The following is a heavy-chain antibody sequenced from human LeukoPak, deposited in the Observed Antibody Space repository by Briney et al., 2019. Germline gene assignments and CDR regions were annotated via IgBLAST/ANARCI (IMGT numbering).Heavy chain of an antibody. CDR2: ISAYNGNT. D-gene: IGHD4-11*01. V-gene: IGHV1-18*01. J-gene: IGHJ6*03. Sequence: GASVKVSRKASGYTFTSYGISWVRQAPGQGLEWMGWISAYNGNTNYAQKLQGRVTMTTDTSTSTAYMELRSLRSDDTAVYYCAGTPLDYSNYMDVWGKGTTVTVSS. CDR1: GYTFTSYG. CDR3: AGTPLDYSNYMDV.